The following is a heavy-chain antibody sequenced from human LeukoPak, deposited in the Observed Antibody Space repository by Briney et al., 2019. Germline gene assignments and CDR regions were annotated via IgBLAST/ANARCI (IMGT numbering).Heavy chain of an antibody. V-gene: IGHV3-48*01. J-gene: IGHJ4*02. Sequence: GGSLRLSCAASGFTFSSYSMNWFRQAPGKGLEWVSYISSSSSTIYYADSVKGRFTISRDNAKNSLYLQMNSLRAKDTAVYYCARGTINYFDYWGQGTLVTVSS. CDR1: GFTFSSYS. CDR3: ARGTINYFDY. CDR2: ISSSSSTI. D-gene: IGHD4/OR15-4a*01.